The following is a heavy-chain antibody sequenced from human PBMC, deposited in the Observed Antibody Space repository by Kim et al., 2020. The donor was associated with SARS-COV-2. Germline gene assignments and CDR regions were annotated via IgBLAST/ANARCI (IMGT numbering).Heavy chain of an antibody. Sequence: ASVKVSCKASGYTFTSYGISWVRQAPGQGLEWMGWISAYNGNTNYAQKLQGRVTMTTDTSTSTAYMELRSLRSDDTAVYYCARYKSVGATKGDYYYYGMDVWGQGTTVTVSS. CDR3: ARYKSVGATKGDYYYYGMDV. V-gene: IGHV1-18*01. CDR1: GYTFTSYG. D-gene: IGHD1-26*01. J-gene: IGHJ6*02. CDR2: ISAYNGNT.